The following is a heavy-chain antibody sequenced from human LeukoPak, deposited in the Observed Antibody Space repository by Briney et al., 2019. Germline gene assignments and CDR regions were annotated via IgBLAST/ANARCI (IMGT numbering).Heavy chain of an antibody. J-gene: IGHJ4*02. CDR3: ARGKTDYFDY. Sequence: SETLSLTCTVSGASISSNHWSWIRQPPGKGLEWIGYIFYSGSSNYHPSLKSRVTISVDTSKNQFSLKMRSVTTADTAVYYCARGKTDYFDYWGQGTLVTVSS. CDR2: IFYSGSS. CDR1: GASISSNH. V-gene: IGHV4-59*01.